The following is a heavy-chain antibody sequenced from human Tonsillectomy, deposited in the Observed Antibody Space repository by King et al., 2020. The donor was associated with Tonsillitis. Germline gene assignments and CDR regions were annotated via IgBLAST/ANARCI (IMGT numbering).Heavy chain of an antibody. V-gene: IGHV4-59*11. CDR2: IYYTGNT. J-gene: IGHJ5*02. Sequence: QLQESGPGLVKPSETLSLTCIVSGVSINSHYWSWIRQTPRKGLEWIGNIYYTGNTNYNPSLKSRVTISLDTSNNYFSLKLASVTAADTAVYFCAREFTTVSWFDPWGQGTLVTVSP. D-gene: IGHD1-14*01. CDR3: AREFTTVSWFDP. CDR1: GVSINSHY.